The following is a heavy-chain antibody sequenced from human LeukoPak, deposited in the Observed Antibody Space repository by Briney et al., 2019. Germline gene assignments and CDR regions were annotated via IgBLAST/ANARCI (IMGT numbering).Heavy chain of an antibody. CDR3: ARHATRFLEWLPDYFDY. D-gene: IGHD3-3*01. CDR2: IYYSGST. J-gene: IGHJ4*02. V-gene: IGHV4-59*08. CDR1: GGSISSYY. Sequence: PSETLSLTCTVSGGSISSYYWCWIRQPPGKGMEWMGYIYYSGSTNYNPSLKSRVTISVDTSKNQFSLKLSSVTAADTAVYYCARHATRFLEWLPDYFDYWGQGTLVTVSS.